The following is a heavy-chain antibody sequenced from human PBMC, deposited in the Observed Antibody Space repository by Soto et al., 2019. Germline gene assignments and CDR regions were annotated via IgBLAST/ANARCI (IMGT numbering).Heavy chain of an antibody. V-gene: IGHV3-23*01. Sequence: GGSMRLSCAASGFTFGSYAMSWVRQAPGKGLEWVSAISGSGGTTYYADSVKGRFTISRDNSKNTLYLQMNSLRAEDTAVYYCAKGGAQLLHYNWFDPWGQGTLVTVSS. D-gene: IGHD2-2*01. J-gene: IGHJ5*02. CDR1: GFTFGSYA. CDR3: AKGGAQLLHYNWFDP. CDR2: ISGSGGTT.